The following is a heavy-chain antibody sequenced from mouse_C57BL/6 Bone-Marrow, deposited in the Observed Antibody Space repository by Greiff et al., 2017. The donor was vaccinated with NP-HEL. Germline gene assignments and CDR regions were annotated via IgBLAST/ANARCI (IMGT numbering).Heavy chain of an antibody. CDR3: AREGTAQATTWFAY. CDR2: INPNNGGT. Sequence: VQLQQSGPELVKPGASVKISCKASGYTFTDYYMNWVKQSHGKSLEWIGDINPNNGGTSYNQKFKGKATLTVDKSSSTAYMELRSLTSEDSAVYYCAREGTAQATTWFAYWGQGTLVTVSA. V-gene: IGHV1-26*01. CDR1: GYTFTDYY. J-gene: IGHJ3*01. D-gene: IGHD3-1*01.